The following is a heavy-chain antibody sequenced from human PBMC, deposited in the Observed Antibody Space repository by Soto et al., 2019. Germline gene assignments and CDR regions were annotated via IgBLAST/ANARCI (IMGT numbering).Heavy chain of an antibody. CDR1: GYTFTSYD. J-gene: IGHJ4*02. CDR3: ARSIVVVTALDY. CDR2: INAGNGNT. D-gene: IGHD2-21*02. V-gene: IGHV1-3*01. Sequence: GASVKVSCKASGYTFTSYDMHWVRQAPGQRLEWMGWINAGNGNTKYSQKFQGRVTITRDTSASTAYMELSSLRAEDTAVYYCARSIVVVTALDYWGQGTLVTVS.